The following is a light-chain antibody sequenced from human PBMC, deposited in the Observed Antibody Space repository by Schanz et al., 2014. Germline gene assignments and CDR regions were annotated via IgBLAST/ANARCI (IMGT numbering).Light chain of an antibody. Sequence: EIVMTQSPATLSVSPGERATLSCRASQSVSSNLAWYQQKPGQAPRLLIYGASTRATGIPARFSGSGSGTDFTLTISRLEPGDFAVFYCQQYGSSPITFGQGTRLEIK. CDR1: QSVSSN. J-gene: IGKJ5*01. V-gene: IGKV3-15*01. CDR3: QQYGSSPIT. CDR2: GAS.